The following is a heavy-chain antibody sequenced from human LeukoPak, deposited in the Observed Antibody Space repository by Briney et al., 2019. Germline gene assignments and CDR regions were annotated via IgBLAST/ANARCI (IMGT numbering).Heavy chain of an antibody. J-gene: IGHJ3*02. D-gene: IGHD3-22*01. CDR1: GSTFSSYS. CDR3: ARDWDTMIVAGGAFDI. Sequence: PGGSLRLSCAASGSTFSSYSMNWVRQAPGKGLEWVSSISSSSSYIYYADSVKGRFTISRDNAKNSLYLQMNSLRAEDTAVYYCARDWDTMIVAGGAFDIWGQGTMVTVSS. V-gene: IGHV3-21*01. CDR2: ISSSSSYI.